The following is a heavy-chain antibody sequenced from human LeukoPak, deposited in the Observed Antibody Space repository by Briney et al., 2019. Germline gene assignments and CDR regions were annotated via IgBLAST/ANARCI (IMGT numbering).Heavy chain of an antibody. CDR1: GYTFTSYY. J-gene: IGHJ4*02. D-gene: IGHD3-22*01. CDR3: ARGGSYDSSGYYSHDY. CDR2: INPSGGSR. V-gene: IGHV1-46*01. Sequence: HGASVKVSCKASGYTFTSYYMHWVRQAPGQGLEWMGIINPSGGSRSYAQKFQGRVTMTRDMSTSTVYMELSGLRSEDTAVYYCARGGSYDSSGYYSHDYWGQGTLVTVSS.